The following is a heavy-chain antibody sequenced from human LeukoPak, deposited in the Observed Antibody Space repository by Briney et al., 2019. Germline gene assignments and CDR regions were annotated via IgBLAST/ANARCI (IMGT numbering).Heavy chain of an antibody. J-gene: IGHJ4*02. CDR2: IYYSGST. V-gene: IGHV4-31*03. CDR3: ARSYYYDSSGYYSKPYYFDY. Sequence: SETLSLTCTVSGGSISRGGYYWSWIRQHPGKGLEWLGYIYYSGSTYYNPSLKSRVTISVDTSKNQFSLKLSSVTAADTAVYYCARSYYYDSSGYYSKPYYFDYWGQGTLVTVSS. D-gene: IGHD3-22*01. CDR1: GGSISRGGYY.